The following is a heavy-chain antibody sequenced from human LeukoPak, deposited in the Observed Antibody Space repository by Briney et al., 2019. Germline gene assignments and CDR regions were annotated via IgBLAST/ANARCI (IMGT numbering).Heavy chain of an antibody. D-gene: IGHD3-10*01. CDR2: IYSGGST. CDR3: AKDQVHVTMVRDDAFDI. Sequence: TGGSLRLSCAASGFTVSSNYMSWVRQAPGKGLEWVSVIYSGGSTYYADSVKGRFTISRDNSKDTLYLQMNSLRAEDTAVYYCAKDQVHVTMVRDDAFDIWGQGTMVTVSS. CDR1: GFTVSSNY. J-gene: IGHJ3*02. V-gene: IGHV3-53*01.